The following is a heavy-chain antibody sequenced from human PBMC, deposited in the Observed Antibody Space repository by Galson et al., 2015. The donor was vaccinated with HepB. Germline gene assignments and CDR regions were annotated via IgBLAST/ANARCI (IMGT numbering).Heavy chain of an antibody. V-gene: IGHV4-59*01. CDR1: GGSLSSYY. D-gene: IGHD6-13*01. Sequence: ETLSLTCTVSGGSLSSYYWSWIRQPPGKGLEWIGYIFYSGSTNYNPSLRSRLTMSVDTSKNQFSLKLSSVTAADTAMYYCARVAAGTRMGPLYYFDCWGQGTLVTVSS. CDR2: IFYSGST. CDR3: ARVAAGTRMGPLYYFDC. J-gene: IGHJ4*02.